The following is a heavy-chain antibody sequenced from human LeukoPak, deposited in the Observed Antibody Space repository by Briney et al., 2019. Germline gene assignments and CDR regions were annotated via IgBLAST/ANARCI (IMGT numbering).Heavy chain of an antibody. Sequence: SETLSLTCTVSGGSNSSYYWSWIRQPPGKGPEWIGYIYTGGSTNYNPSLKSRVTISVDTSKNQFSLKLSSVTAADTAVYYCARLSDCSSTSCYPQVYYYYMDVWGKGTTVTVSS. CDR2: IYTGGST. CDR1: GGSNSSYY. J-gene: IGHJ6*03. CDR3: ARLSDCSSTSCYPQVYYYYMDV. D-gene: IGHD2-2*01. V-gene: IGHV4-4*09.